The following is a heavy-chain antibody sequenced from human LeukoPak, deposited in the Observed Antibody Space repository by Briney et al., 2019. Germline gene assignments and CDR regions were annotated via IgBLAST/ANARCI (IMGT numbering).Heavy chain of an antibody. D-gene: IGHD1-7*01. Sequence: GGSLRLSCAASGFTVSSNYMSWVRQAPGKGLEWVSVIYSGGSTYYADSVKGRFTISRDNSKNTLYLQMNSLRAEDTAVYYCAKVPSPQYCSTTTCVITGTTGWFDPWGQGTLVTVSS. CDR1: GFTVSSNY. CDR2: IYSGGST. CDR3: AKVPSPQYCSTTTCVITGTTGWFDP. J-gene: IGHJ5*02. V-gene: IGHV3-66*01.